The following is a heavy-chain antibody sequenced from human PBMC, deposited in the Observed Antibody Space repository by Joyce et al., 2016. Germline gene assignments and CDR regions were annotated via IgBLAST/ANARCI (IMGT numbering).Heavy chain of an antibody. V-gene: IGHV3-15*01. CDR2: VKSKTDGGTT. CDR1: GFTFSNAW. J-gene: IGHJ4*02. Sequence: EVQLVESGGGLINPGESLRLSCAASGFTFSNAWMSWVRQGPGKGLEWVGRVKSKTDGGTTDYITPMKGRFTISRDDSKNTLFLQMNSLKTEDTAVYYCTTGDYWGQGTLVTVSS. CDR3: TTGDY.